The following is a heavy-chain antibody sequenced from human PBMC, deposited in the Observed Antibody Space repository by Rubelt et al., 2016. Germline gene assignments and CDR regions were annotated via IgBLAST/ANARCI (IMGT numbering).Heavy chain of an antibody. CDR1: GGSFSGYY. D-gene: IGHD2-2*01. V-gene: IGHV4-34*01. CDR3: AREVSWYQLLHNWFDP. J-gene: IGHJ5*02. Sequence: QVQLQQWGAGLLKPSETLSLTCAVYGGSFSGYYWSWIRQPPGKGLKWIGSIYYSGSTYYNPSRNSRVSISVVTSKNQFCLKLRSVTAADTAVDYCAREVSWYQLLHNWFDPWGQGTLVTVSS. CDR2: IYYSGST.